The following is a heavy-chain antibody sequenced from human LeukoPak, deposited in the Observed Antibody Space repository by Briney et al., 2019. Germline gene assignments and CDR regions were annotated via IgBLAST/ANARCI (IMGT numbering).Heavy chain of an antibody. CDR3: ARDGGSGWYDY. CDR2: IIPIFGTA. V-gene: IGHV1-69*06. Sequence: GASVKVSCKASGGTFSSYAMSWVRQAPGQGLEWMGGIIPIFGTANYAQKFQGRVTITADKSTSTAYMELSSLRSEDTAVYYCARDGGSGWYDYWGQGTLVTVSS. CDR1: GGTFSSYA. D-gene: IGHD6-19*01. J-gene: IGHJ4*02.